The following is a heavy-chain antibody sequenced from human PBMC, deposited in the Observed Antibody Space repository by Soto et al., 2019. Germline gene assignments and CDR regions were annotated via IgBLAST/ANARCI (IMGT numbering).Heavy chain of an antibody. CDR3: AKDVSSRRWFDP. CDR2: MQHTGNT. J-gene: IGHJ5*02. Sequence: QVQLQESGPGLVKPSETLSFTSLSPVAPIRGYHGGWIRRPAGKGLEWIGRMQHTGNTNYNPSLKSRVTMSVDTSKNQISLKMTSVTAADTAVYFCAKDVSSRRWFDPWGQGILVIVSS. D-gene: IGHD3-16*01. V-gene: IGHV4-4*07. CDR1: VAPIRGYH.